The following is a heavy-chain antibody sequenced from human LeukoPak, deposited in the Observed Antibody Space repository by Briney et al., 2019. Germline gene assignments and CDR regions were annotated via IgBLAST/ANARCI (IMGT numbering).Heavy chain of an antibody. Sequence: PGGSLRLSCAASGFTFRNYVMSWVRQAPGKGLEWVSLISGSGGSTDYADSVKGRFTISRDTSKNTLYLQVNSLRAEDTAVYYCAKGGGVISYYFDYWGQGTLVTVSS. J-gene: IGHJ4*02. V-gene: IGHV3-23*01. CDR1: GFTFRNYV. CDR2: ISGSGGST. D-gene: IGHD3-10*01. CDR3: AKGGGVISYYFDY.